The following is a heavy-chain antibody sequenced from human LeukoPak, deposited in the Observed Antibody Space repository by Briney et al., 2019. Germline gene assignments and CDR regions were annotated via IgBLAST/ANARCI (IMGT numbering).Heavy chain of an antibody. CDR1: GYTFTSYG. Sequence: ASVKVSCKASGYTFTSYGISWVRQAPGQGLEWMGWISAYNGNTNYAQKLQGRVTMTTDTSTSTAYMELRSLRSDDTAVYYCARATDYYGSGSYYSSFDYWGQGTLVTVSS. V-gene: IGHV1-18*01. CDR2: ISAYNGNT. D-gene: IGHD3-10*01. CDR3: ARATDYYGSGSYYSSFDY. J-gene: IGHJ4*02.